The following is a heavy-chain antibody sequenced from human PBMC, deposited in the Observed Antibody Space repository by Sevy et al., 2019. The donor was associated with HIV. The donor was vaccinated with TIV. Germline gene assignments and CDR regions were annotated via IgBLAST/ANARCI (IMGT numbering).Heavy chain of an antibody. J-gene: IGHJ4*02. V-gene: IGHV5-51*01. D-gene: IGHD5-18*01. CDR1: GYSFTSYW. Sequence: GESLKISCKGSGYSFTSYWIGWVRQMPGKGLEWMGIIFPGDSDTRYSPSFQGQVTISADKSISTAYLQWSSLKASDTAMYYSAGHPVGAEDTAMVPYFDYWGQGTLVTVSS. CDR2: IFPGDSDT. CDR3: AGHPVGAEDTAMVPYFDY.